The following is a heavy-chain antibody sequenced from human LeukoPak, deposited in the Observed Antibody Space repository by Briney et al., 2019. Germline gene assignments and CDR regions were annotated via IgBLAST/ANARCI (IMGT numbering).Heavy chain of an antibody. CDR3: AKLSSSWFDP. J-gene: IGHJ5*02. CDR1: GFTFSDYG. CDR2: IQYDGTNK. V-gene: IGHV3-30*02. Sequence: GGSVRLSCAASGFTFSDYGIHWVRQAPGKGLEWVAFIQYDGTNKHYADSVKGRFTISRDNSRNTLYLQMNSLRAEDTAVYYCAKLSSSWFDPWGQGTLVTVSS. D-gene: IGHD6-13*01.